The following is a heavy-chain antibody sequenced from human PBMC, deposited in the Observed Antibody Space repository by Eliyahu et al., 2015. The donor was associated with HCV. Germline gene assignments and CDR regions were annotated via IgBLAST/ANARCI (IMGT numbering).Heavy chain of an antibody. D-gene: IGHD3-9*01. J-gene: IGHJ2*01. CDR2: IYYSGDT. Sequence: QVQLQESGPGLVKPSETLSLTCTVSGGSIAGHYWSWIRQAPGKGLEWIGYIYYSGDTNYNPSLKSRATMSVDSAKNQFSLKLTSVTGVDTAVYYCATTRLGFYWYFDLWGRGTLVTVSS. CDR1: GGSIAGHY. CDR3: ATTRLGFYWYFDL. V-gene: IGHV4-59*11.